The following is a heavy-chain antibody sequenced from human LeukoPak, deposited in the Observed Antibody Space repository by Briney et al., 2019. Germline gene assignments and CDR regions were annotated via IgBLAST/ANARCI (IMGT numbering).Heavy chain of an antibody. CDR3: ARSSHYYYGSGPLHAYYFDY. V-gene: IGHV5-51*01. CDR2: IYPGDSAT. D-gene: IGHD3-10*01. J-gene: IGHJ4*02. Sequence: GESLNISCKGSGYSFTSYWVGWVRQKPGKGLEWMGIIYPGDSATRNSPSLQGQVIISVNKSISTAYLQWSSLKASDTAMYYCARSSHYYYGSGPLHAYYFDYWGQGTLVTVSS. CDR1: GYSFTSYW.